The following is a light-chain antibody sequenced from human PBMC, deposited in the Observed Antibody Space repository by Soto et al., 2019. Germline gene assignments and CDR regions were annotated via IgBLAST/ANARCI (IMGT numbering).Light chain of an antibody. CDR3: QQCGSSPGFT. V-gene: IGKV3-20*01. CDR2: GAS. Sequence: EIVLTQSPGTLSLSPEERATLSCRASQSVSSSYIAWYQQKPGQAPRLLIYGASSRARGIPDRISGSGSGTDFTLTISRLEPEDFAVYYCQQCGSSPGFTFGPGTKVDIK. J-gene: IGKJ3*01. CDR1: QSVSSSY.